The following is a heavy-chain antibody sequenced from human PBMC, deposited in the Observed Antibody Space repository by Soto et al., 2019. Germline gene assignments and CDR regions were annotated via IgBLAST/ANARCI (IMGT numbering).Heavy chain of an antibody. CDR3: ARVSTLGYSYGYRYFDH. CDR1: VYSFTSYD. V-gene: IGHV1-8*01. CDR2: MNPNSGNT. J-gene: IGHJ5*02. D-gene: IGHD5-18*01. Sequence: XSVKVSCKASVYSFTSYDINWVRQATGQGLEWMGWMNPNSGNTGYAQKFQGRVTMTRNTSISTAYMELSSLRSEYTAVYYCARVSTLGYSYGYRYFDHWGQGTLVTVSS.